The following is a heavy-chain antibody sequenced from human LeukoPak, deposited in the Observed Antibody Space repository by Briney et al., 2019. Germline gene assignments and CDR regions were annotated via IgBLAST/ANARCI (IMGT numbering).Heavy chain of an antibody. Sequence: ASVKVSCKASGYTFSGYYMHWVGRGPGQGREGMGWINPNNGDTNYPQRFQGRVTMTTDTSISTSYMELSSLTSDDTAVYYCARGSYTSGPFDYWGQGSLVTVSS. CDR2: INPNNGDT. D-gene: IGHD6-19*01. CDR1: GYTFSGYY. V-gene: IGHV1-2*02. CDR3: ARGSYTSGPFDY. J-gene: IGHJ4*02.